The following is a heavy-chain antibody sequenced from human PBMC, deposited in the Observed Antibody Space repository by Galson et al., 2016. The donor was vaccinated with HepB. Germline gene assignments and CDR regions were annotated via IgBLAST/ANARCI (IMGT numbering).Heavy chain of an antibody. Sequence: TLSLTCSVSGDSISRGGSRWSWIRQPPGKALEWLALIDWDDNKYNSTSLKTRLTISKGTSENQVVLRMTDMDPVDTGTYFCARSTSVASFDYWGQGILVSVSS. D-gene: IGHD1-1*01. CDR3: ARSTSVASFDY. V-gene: IGHV2-70*13. J-gene: IGHJ4*02. CDR1: GDSISRGGSR. CDR2: IDWDDNK.